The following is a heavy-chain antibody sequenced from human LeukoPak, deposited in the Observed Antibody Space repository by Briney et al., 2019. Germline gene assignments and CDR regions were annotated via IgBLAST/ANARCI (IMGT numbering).Heavy chain of an antibody. CDR3: ARESLPLRAFDI. Sequence: GASVKVPCKASGGTFSSYAISWVRQAPGQGLEWMGGIIPIFGTANYAQKFQGRVTITADESTSTAYMELSSLRSEDTAVYYCARESLPLRAFDIWGQGTMVTVSS. CDR1: GGTFSSYA. V-gene: IGHV1-69*13. J-gene: IGHJ3*02. CDR2: IIPIFGTA.